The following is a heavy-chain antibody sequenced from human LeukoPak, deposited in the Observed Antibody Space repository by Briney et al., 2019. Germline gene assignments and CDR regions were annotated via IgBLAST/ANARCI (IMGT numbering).Heavy chain of an antibody. Sequence: GGSLRLSCAASGFTFSSYAMSWVRQAPVKGLEWVSAISGSGGSTYYADAVKGRFTISRDNSKNTLYLQMNSLRAEDTAVYYCAKLRQFTMIVVVPDAFDIWGQGTMVTVSS. D-gene: IGHD3-22*01. V-gene: IGHV3-23*01. CDR1: GFTFSSYA. J-gene: IGHJ3*02. CDR3: AKLRQFTMIVVVPDAFDI. CDR2: ISGSGGST.